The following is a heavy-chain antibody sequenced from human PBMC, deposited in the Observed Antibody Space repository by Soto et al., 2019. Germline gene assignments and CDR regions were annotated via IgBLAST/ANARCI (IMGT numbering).Heavy chain of an antibody. CDR1: GYTFTSYA. D-gene: IGHD2-15*01. CDR3: ARGIVVVVAAHFDY. Sequence: ASVKVSCKASGYTFTSYAMHWVRQAPGQRLEWMGWINAGNGNTKYSQKFQGRVTITRDTSASTAYMELSSLRSEDTAVYYCARGIVVVVAAHFDYWGQGTLVTVSS. V-gene: IGHV1-3*01. J-gene: IGHJ4*02. CDR2: INAGNGNT.